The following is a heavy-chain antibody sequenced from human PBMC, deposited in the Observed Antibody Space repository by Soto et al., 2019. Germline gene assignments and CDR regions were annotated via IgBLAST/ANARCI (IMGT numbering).Heavy chain of an antibody. V-gene: IGHV3-23*01. CDR2: IKVCGIHT. CDR3: TRPFPTTGARTYYGLDL. CDR1: GFTFSDYV. Sequence: GGSLRLSCATSGFTFSDYVMNWVRLAPGTGLEWDAIIKVCGIHTNYEESVRGRFTISRDNSKNTLYLQMNSLRAEDTAIYYCTRPFPTTGARTYYGLDLWGQGTPVTVSS. J-gene: IGHJ6*02. D-gene: IGHD1-1*01.